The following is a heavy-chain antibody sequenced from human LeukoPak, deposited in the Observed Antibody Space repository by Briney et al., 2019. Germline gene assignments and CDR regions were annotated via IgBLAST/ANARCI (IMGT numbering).Heavy chain of an antibody. V-gene: IGHV5-51*01. CDR1: GYSFTSYW. D-gene: IGHD3-22*01. J-gene: IGHJ4*02. CDR2: IYPGDSDT. CDR3: ARLAADYYDSSGYYY. Sequence: GESLKTSCKGSGYSFTSYWIGWVRQLPGKGLEWIGIIYPGDSDTRYSPSFQGQVTISADKSISTAYLQWSSLKASDTAMYYCARLAADYYDSSGYYYWGQGTLVTVSS.